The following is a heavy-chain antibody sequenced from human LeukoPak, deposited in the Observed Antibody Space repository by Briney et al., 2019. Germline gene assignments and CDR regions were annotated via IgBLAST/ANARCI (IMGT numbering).Heavy chain of an antibody. CDR3: ARDTYYYDSSGELFDY. CDR1: GFTFSSYG. Sequence: GGSLRLSCAASGFTFSSYGMHWVRQAPGKGLEWVAVIWYDGSNKYHADSVKGRFTISRDNSKNTLYLQMNSLRAEDTAVYYCARDTYYYDSSGELFDYWGQGTLVTVSS. J-gene: IGHJ4*02. V-gene: IGHV3-33*01. D-gene: IGHD3-22*01. CDR2: IWYDGSNK.